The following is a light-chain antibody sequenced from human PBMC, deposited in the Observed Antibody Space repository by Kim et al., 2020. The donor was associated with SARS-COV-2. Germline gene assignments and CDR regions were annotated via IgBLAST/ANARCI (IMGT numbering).Light chain of an antibody. CDR1: QTVLYNSNNTNY. CDR3: QQYYSTPPS. CDR2: WAS. Sequence: SATLNCKSSQTVLYNSNNTNYLAWYQQKPGQAPKLLIYWASIRESGVSDRFSGSGSETDFTLTISSLQAEDVAVYHCQQYYSTPPSFGQGTKLEI. V-gene: IGKV4-1*01. J-gene: IGKJ2*03.